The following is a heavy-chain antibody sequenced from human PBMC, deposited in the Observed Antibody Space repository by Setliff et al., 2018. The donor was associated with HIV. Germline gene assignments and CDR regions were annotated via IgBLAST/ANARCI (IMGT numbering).Heavy chain of an antibody. Sequence: GGSLRLSCVASGFTFDEYALHWVRQVPGKGLEWVGRIKRKTDGVTTDYAAPVKGRFTISRDDSKNTLYLQMNSLKIEDTAVYYCTTGTRLVDWGQGALVTVSS. J-gene: IGHJ4*02. CDR2: IKRKTDGVTT. CDR1: GFTFDEYA. V-gene: IGHV3-15*01. CDR3: TTGTRLVD. D-gene: IGHD2-21*01.